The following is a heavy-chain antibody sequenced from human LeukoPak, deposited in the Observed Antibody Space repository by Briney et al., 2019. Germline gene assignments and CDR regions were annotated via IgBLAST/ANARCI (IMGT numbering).Heavy chain of an antibody. D-gene: IGHD1-20*01. CDR3: ARYNWNFLRVKRHYYFDY. Sequence: PETLSLTCAVYGGSFSGYYWSWIRQPPGKGLEWIGEINHSGSTNYNPSLKSRVTITVDTSKNQFSLKLSSVTAADTAVYYCARYNWNFLRVKRHYYFDYWGQGTLVTVSS. CDR1: GGSFSGYY. CDR2: INHSGST. J-gene: IGHJ4*02. V-gene: IGHV4-34*01.